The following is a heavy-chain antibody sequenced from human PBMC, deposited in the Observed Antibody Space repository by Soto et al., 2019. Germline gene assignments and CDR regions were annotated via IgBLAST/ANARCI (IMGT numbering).Heavy chain of an antibody. D-gene: IGHD6-13*01. CDR2: VNPSGGST. V-gene: IGHV1-46*01. Sequence: ASVKVSCKASEYTFTSNWIHWVRRAPGQGLEWMGIVNPSGGSTYYAQKFQGRVTLTRDTSTSTVHMGLTSLTSEDTAVYYCARDHSISSSGAWWLDPWGQGTLVTVSS. CDR1: EYTFTSNW. CDR3: ARDHSISSSGAWWLDP. J-gene: IGHJ5*02.